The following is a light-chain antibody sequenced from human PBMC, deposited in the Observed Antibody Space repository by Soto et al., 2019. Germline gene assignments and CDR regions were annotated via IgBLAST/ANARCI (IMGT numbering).Light chain of an antibody. CDR3: QQYNSYSLT. CDR1: QSVTSR. J-gene: IGKJ4*01. Sequence: DIQMTQSPSTLSAYVGDRVTITCRASQSVTSRLAWYQQKPGKAPKLLIYGASNLESGVPSRFSGSGSGTEFTLTISSLQPDDFATYYCQQYNSYSLTFGGGTTVEIK. V-gene: IGKV1-5*01. CDR2: GAS.